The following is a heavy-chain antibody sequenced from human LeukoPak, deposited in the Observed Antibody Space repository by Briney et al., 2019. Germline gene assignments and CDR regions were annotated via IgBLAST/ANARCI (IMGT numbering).Heavy chain of an antibody. CDR1: GGSISSSSYY. J-gene: IGHJ6*03. CDR2: IYYSGTT. CDR3: ARQVSDYFYYYIDV. V-gene: IGHV4-39*01. Sequence: SETLSLTCSVSGGSISSSSYYWNWIRQPPGKGRGWVGSIYYSGTTYYNSSLKSRVTISEDTSKNRFSLMLTSVTAADTAVYYCARQVSDYFYYYIDVWGEGTTVIVPS.